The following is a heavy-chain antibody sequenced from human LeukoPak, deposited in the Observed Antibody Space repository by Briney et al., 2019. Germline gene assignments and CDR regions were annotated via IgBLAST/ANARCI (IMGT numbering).Heavy chain of an antibody. CDR3: ARGVGQLVRPYYYYMDV. CDR2: IYYSGST. Sequence: PSETLSLTCTVSGGSISSSSYYWSWIRQPPGKGLEWIGYIYYSGSTNYNPSLKSRVTISVDTSRNQFSLKLSSVTAADTAVYYCARGVGQLVRPYYYYMDVWGKGTTVTVSS. D-gene: IGHD6-6*01. J-gene: IGHJ6*03. CDR1: GGSISSSSYY. V-gene: IGHV4-61*01.